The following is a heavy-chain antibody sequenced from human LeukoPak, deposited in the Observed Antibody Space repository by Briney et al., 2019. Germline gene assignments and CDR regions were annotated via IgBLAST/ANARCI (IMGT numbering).Heavy chain of an antibody. D-gene: IGHD2-15*01. CDR1: GGSFSGYY. Sequence: TSETLSPTCAVYGGSFSGYYWSWIRQPPGKGLEWVGEINHSGRTNYNPSLKSRVTISVDTSKNQFSLKLSSVTAADTAAYYCARGVYCRGGSCYIPFDYWGQGTLVTVSS. CDR3: ARGVYCRGGSCYIPFDY. V-gene: IGHV4-34*01. CDR2: INHSGRT. J-gene: IGHJ4*02.